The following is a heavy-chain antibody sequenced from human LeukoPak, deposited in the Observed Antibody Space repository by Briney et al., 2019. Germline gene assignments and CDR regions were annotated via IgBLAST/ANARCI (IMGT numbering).Heavy chain of an antibody. CDR1: GFTFSTYY. CDR3: ARDGVWVGATVDY. D-gene: IGHD1-26*01. Sequence: GGSLRLSCAASGFTFSTYYMHWVRQAPGKGLEWVSRITSDGSSTYFADSVKGRFTISRDNAKNTLYLQMNSLRAEDTAVYYCARDGVWVGATVDYWGQGNLVTVSP. J-gene: IGHJ4*02. V-gene: IGHV3-74*01. CDR2: ITSDGSST.